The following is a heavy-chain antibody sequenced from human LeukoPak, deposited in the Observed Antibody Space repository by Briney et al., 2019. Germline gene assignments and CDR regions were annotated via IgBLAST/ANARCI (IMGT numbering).Heavy chain of an antibody. J-gene: IGHJ6*02. V-gene: IGHV1-2*02. CDR1: GYTFPVYY. CDR2: INPKSGGT. Sequence: ASVKVSCKASGYTFPVYYMHWVRQAPGQGLEWMGWINPKSGGTNYAQKFQGRVTMTRDTSISTAYMELSRLRSDDTAVYYCAKPYYYDSSGYYYYYYYGMDVWGQGTTVTVSS. CDR3: AKPYYYDSSGYYYYYYYGMDV. D-gene: IGHD3-22*01.